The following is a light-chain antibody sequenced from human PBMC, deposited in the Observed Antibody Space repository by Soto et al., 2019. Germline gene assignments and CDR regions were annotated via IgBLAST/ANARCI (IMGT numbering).Light chain of an antibody. J-gene: IGKJ5*01. Sequence: EILMTQSPATLSVSPGERATLSCRASQSVRNNLAWYQQKPGQAPRLLIYYASTRATGVPARFSGSGSGTEFTLPISSRQSEDLALYYCQQYNNWPPITFGQGTRLEIK. CDR1: QSVRNN. CDR3: QQYNNWPPIT. CDR2: YAS. V-gene: IGKV3-15*01.